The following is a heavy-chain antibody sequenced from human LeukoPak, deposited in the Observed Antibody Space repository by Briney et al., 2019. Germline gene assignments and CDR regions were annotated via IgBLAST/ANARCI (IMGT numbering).Heavy chain of an antibody. CDR1: GYSFTSYW. V-gene: IGHV5-51*01. CDR3: ARPGYSYGFNY. Sequence: GESLKISCKWSGYSFTSYWIGWVRQMPGKGLEWMGIIYPGYYDTRYSTSFQGQVTISADQSISTAYLEWSSLKASDTAMYYCARPGYSYGFNYWGQGTLVTVSS. D-gene: IGHD5-18*01. J-gene: IGHJ4*02. CDR2: IYPGYYDT.